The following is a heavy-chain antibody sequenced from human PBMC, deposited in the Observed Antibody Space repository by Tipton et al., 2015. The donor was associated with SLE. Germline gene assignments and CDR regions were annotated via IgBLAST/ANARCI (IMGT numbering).Heavy chain of an antibody. J-gene: IGHJ6*03. V-gene: IGHV5-51*01. CDR3: ARSTLLGYSTNCYYYMDV. D-gene: IGHD6-13*01. Sequence: QLVQSGAEVKKPGESLKISCKGSGYSFTSYWIGWVRQMPGKGLEWMGIIYPGDSDTRYSPSFQGQVTISADKSISTAYLQWSSLKASDTAMYYCARSTLLGYSTNCYYYMDVWGKGTTVTVSS. CDR1: GYSFTSYW. CDR2: IYPGDSDT.